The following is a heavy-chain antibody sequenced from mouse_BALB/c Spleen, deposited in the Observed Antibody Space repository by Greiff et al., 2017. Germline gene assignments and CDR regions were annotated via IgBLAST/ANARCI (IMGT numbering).Heavy chain of an antibody. CDR3: AREGYGSSYGY. D-gene: IGHD1-1*01. Sequence: QLQQSGPGLVKPSQSLSLTCSVTGYSITSGYYWNWIRQFPGNKLEWMGYISYDGSNNYNPSLKNRISITRDTSKNQFFLKLNSVTTEDTATYYCAREGYGSSYGYWGQGTTLTVSS. J-gene: IGHJ2*01. V-gene: IGHV3-6*02. CDR2: ISYDGSN. CDR1: GYSITSGYY.